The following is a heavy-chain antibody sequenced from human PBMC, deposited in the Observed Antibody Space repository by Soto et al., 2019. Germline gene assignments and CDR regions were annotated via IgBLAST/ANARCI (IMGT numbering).Heavy chain of an antibody. Sequence: EVQLLESGGHLVQPGGSLRLSCAASGFTFSNYGVSWVRQAPGKGLEWVSNISGAGIRMVYADSVQGRFPISRDNSKNTLYLQVNSLRAEDTAVYYCAKDRAASWTMDVWGKGTTVAVSS. D-gene: IGHD3-10*01. J-gene: IGHJ6*04. CDR3: AKDRAASWTMDV. CDR1: GFTFSNYG. V-gene: IGHV3-23*01. CDR2: ISGAGIRM.